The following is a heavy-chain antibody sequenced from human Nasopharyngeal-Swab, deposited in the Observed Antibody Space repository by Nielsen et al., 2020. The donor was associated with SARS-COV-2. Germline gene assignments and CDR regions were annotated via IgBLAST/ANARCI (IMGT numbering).Heavy chain of an antibody. Sequence: GGSLRLSCAASGFTFDDYAMHWVRQAPGRGLVWVSRINGDGSTISYAESVRGRFTISRDNAKNTLYLQMNSLRAEDTAVYYCAGKGASNWYFDLDYWGKGSLVTVSS. CDR3: AGKGASNWYFDLDY. J-gene: IGHJ4*02. CDR1: GFTFDDYA. V-gene: IGHV3-74*01. CDR2: INGDGSTI. D-gene: IGHD6-13*01.